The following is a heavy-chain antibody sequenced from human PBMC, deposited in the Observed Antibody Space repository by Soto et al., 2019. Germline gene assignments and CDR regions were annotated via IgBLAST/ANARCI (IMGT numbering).Heavy chain of an antibody. CDR3: AKDEWGPDYVGYYYGMDV. J-gene: IGHJ6*04. D-gene: IGHD4-17*01. CDR2: ISYDGSNK. CDR1: GFTFSSYG. Sequence: GGSLRRSCAASGFTFSSYGRHWIRQALSKGLEWVAVISYDGSNKYYAYSWKGRFTISRENSKNKLHLQMNSLRDEDTAVYYCAKDEWGPDYVGYYYGMDVWGKGTTVTVSS. V-gene: IGHV3-30*18.